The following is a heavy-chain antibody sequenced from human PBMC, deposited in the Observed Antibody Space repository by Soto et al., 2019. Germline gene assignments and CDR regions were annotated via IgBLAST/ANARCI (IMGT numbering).Heavy chain of an antibody. CDR3: ARHPERIAEIGWFDP. Sequence: EVQLVESGGGLVQPGGSLRLSFAASGFTFSSYSMNWVRQAPGKGLEWVSYISSSSSTIYYEDSVKGRFTISRDNAKNSLYLQMNSLRAEDTAVYYCARHPERIAEIGWFDPWGQGTLVTVSS. V-gene: IGHV3-48*01. CDR1: GFTFSSYS. J-gene: IGHJ5*02. CDR2: ISSSSSTI. D-gene: IGHD6-13*01.